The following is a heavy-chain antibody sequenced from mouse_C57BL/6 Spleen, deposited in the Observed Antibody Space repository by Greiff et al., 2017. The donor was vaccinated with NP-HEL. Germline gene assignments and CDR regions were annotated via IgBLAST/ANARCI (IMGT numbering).Heavy chain of an antibody. Sequence: DVHLVESGPELVKPGASVKMSCKASGYTFTDYNMHWVKQSHGKSLEWIGYINPNNGGTSYNQKFKGKATLTVNKSSSTAYMELRSLTSEDSAVYYCAGTTVVATRGYYYAMDYWGQGTSVTVSS. CDR1: GYTFTDYN. CDR3: AGTTVVATRGYYYAMDY. D-gene: IGHD1-1*01. J-gene: IGHJ4*01. CDR2: INPNNGGT. V-gene: IGHV1-22*01.